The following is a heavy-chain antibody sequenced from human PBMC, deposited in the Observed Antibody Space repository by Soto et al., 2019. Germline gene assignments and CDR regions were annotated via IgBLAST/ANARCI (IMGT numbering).Heavy chain of an antibody. J-gene: IGHJ6*02. V-gene: IGHV3-33*01. CDR2: ILNDGSNR. CDR3: ARDDEYSGNGMDV. CDR1: GFTFSNYG. D-gene: IGHD3-10*01. Sequence: QVQLVESGGGVVQPGRSLRLSCAASGFTFSNYGMHWVRQAPGKGLEWVAVILNDGSNRYHADSVKDRFTISRDNSKNMIYLQMNSLRAEDTAGYYCARDDEYSGNGMDVWGQGTTVTVS.